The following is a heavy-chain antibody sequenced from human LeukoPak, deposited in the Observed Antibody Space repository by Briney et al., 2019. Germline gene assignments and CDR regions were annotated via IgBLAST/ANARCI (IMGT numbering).Heavy chain of an antibody. Sequence: GGSLRLSCAASGFIFSNYATSWVRRAPGKGLEWVSTISGSGGATFYADSVKGRFTISRDNSKNTLYLLMNSLTAEDTAVYYCATTDGYSNDWEGDYFDYWGQGTLVTVSS. D-gene: IGHD5-18*01. CDR3: ATTDGYSNDWEGDYFDY. J-gene: IGHJ4*02. CDR1: GFIFSNYA. CDR2: ISGSGGAT. V-gene: IGHV3-23*01.